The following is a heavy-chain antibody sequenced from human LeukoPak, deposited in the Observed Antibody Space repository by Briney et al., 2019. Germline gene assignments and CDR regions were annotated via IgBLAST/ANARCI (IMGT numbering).Heavy chain of an antibody. Sequence: SETLSLTCTVSGSSISSSSYYWGWIRQPPGTGLEWIGSIYYSGSTYYNPSLKSRVTISVDTSKNQFSLKLSSVTAADTAVYYCARHVSVGATEEWGQGTLVTVSS. J-gene: IGHJ4*02. D-gene: IGHD1-26*01. CDR3: ARHVSVGATEE. V-gene: IGHV4-39*01. CDR2: IYYSGST. CDR1: GSSISSSSYY.